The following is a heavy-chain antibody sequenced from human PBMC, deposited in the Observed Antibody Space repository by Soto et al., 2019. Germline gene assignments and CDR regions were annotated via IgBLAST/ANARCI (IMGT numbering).Heavy chain of an antibody. J-gene: IGHJ4*02. Sequence: QVPLQESGPGLVKPSETLSPTCTVSGGPVSSGSYYWSWVRQPPGKGLEWIGYIYYSGSTNYNPSLKSRVTISVDTSKNQFSLKLSSVTAADTAVYYCARTMVGARAGYFDYWGRGTLVTVSS. V-gene: IGHV4-61*01. D-gene: IGHD1-26*01. CDR1: GGPVSSGSYY. CDR2: IYYSGST. CDR3: ARTMVGARAGYFDY.